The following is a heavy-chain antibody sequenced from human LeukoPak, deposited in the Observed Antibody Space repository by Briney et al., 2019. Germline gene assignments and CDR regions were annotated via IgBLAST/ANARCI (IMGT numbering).Heavy chain of an antibody. CDR3: ARARYYYGSGSYYLGY. V-gene: IGHV3-23*01. CDR2: ITATSSST. D-gene: IGHD3-10*01. Sequence: GGSLRLSCAASGFTFSSYGMSWVRQAPGKGLEWVSAITATSSSTHDADSVQGRFTISRDNSKNTLYLQMNSLRAEDTAVYYCARARYYYGSGSYYLGYWGQGTLVTVSS. CDR1: GFTFSSYG. J-gene: IGHJ4*02.